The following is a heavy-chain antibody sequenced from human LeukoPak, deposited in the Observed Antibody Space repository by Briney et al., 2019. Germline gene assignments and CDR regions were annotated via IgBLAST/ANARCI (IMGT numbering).Heavy chain of an antibody. Sequence: GGSLRLSCAASGFTFSSYPMSWVRQAPGKGLEWVSAISGSGGSTYYADSVKGRFTISRDNSKNTLYLQMNSLRAEDTAVYYCAKDGSIFGVVPDYFDYWGQGTLVTVSS. CDR3: AKDGSIFGVVPDYFDY. V-gene: IGHV3-23*01. CDR1: GFTFSSYP. D-gene: IGHD3-3*01. CDR2: ISGSGGST. J-gene: IGHJ4*02.